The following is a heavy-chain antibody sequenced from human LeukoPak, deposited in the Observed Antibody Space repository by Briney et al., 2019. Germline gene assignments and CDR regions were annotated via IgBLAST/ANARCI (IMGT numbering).Heavy chain of an antibody. D-gene: IGHD3-3*01. J-gene: IGHJ4*02. V-gene: IGHV3-9*01. CDR2: ISWNSGSI. CDR3: ASGIRERGFDY. Sequence: PGGSLRLSCAASGFTFDDYAIHWVRQAPGKGLEWVSGISWNSGSIGYADSVKGRFTISRDNAKSSLYLQMNSLRAEDTALYFCASGIRERGFDYWGQGTLVTVSS. CDR1: GFTFDDYA.